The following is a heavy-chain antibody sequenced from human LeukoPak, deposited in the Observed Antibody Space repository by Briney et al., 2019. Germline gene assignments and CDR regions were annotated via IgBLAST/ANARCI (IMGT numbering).Heavy chain of an antibody. CDR3: AKSGGGSTLYYYDSSGYSFDY. D-gene: IGHD3-22*01. V-gene: IGHV3-9*01. CDR2: ISWNSGSI. Sequence: GGSLRLSCAASGFTFDDYAMHWVRQAPGKGLEWVSGISWNSGSIGYADSVKGRFTISRDNAKNSLYLQMNSLRAEDTALYYCAKSGGGSTLYYYDSSGYSFDYWGQGTLVTVSS. J-gene: IGHJ4*02. CDR1: GFTFDDYA.